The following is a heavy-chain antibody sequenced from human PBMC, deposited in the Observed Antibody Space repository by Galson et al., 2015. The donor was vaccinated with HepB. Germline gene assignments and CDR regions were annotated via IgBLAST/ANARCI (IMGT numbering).Heavy chain of an antibody. CDR1: GFTFSNAW. J-gene: IGHJ3*02. CDR3: TTDLSEGDYVAFDI. D-gene: IGHD4-17*01. CDR2: IKSKTDGGTT. V-gene: IGHV3-15*07. Sequence: SLRLSCAASGFTFSNAWMNWVRQAPGKGLEWVGRIKSKTDGGTTDYAAPVKGRFTISRDDSKNTLYLQMNSLKTEDTAVYYCTTDLSEGDYVAFDIWGQGTMVTVSS.